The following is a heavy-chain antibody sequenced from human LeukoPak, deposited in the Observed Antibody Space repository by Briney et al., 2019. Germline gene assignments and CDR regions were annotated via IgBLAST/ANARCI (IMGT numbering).Heavy chain of an antibody. CDR1: GFTFTSSA. J-gene: IGHJ4*02. Sequence: TSVKVSCKASGFTFTSSAVQWVRQARGQRLEWIGGIVVGSGNTNYAQKFQERVTITRDMSTSTAYMELSSLRSEDTAVYYCAAPRYCSSTSCYDFDYWGQGTLVTVSS. CDR2: IVVGSGNT. D-gene: IGHD2-2*01. CDR3: AAPRYCSSTSCYDFDY. V-gene: IGHV1-58*01.